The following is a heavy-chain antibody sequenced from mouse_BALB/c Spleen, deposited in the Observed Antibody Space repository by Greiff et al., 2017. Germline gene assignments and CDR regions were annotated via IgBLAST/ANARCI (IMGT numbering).Heavy chain of an antibody. CDR2: ISSGSSTI. CDR1: GFTFSSFG. D-gene: IGHD4-1*01. J-gene: IGHJ2*01. Sequence: EVQVVESGGGLVQPGGSRKLSCAASGFTFSSFGMHWVRQAPEKGLEWVAYISSGSSTIYYADTVKGRFTISRDNPKNTLFLQMTSLRSEDTAMYYCARGKGDWDDFDDWGQGTTLTVSS. CDR3: ARGKGDWDDFDD. V-gene: IGHV5-17*02.